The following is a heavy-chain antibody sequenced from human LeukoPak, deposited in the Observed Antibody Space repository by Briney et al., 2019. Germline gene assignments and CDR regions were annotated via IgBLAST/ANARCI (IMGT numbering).Heavy chain of an antibody. D-gene: IGHD3-10*01. CDR3: ARDLKLWFGKLSYTDY. J-gene: IGHJ4*02. CDR1: GYTFTSYG. CDR2: ISAYNGNT. Sequence: ASVKVSCKASGYTFTSYGISWVRQAPGQGLEWMGWISAYNGNTNYAQKLQGRVTMTTDTSTSTAYMELRSLRSDDTAVYYCARDLKLWFGKLSYTDYWGQGALVTVSS. V-gene: IGHV1-18*01.